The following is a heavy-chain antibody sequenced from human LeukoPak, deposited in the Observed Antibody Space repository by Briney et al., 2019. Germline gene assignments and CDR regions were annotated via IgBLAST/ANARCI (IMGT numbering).Heavy chain of an antibody. CDR3: ARVPSMIRGVVNYGMDV. V-gene: IGHV1-2*02. CDR2: INPNSGDT. CDR1: GYSFTGYF. J-gene: IGHJ6*02. D-gene: IGHD3-10*01. Sequence: ASVKVCCKTSGYSFTGYFMHWVRQAPGQGLEWMGWINPNSGDTKYAQRFQGRVTMTRDTSINTAYMEMRRLTSDDTAVYYCARVPSMIRGVVNYGMDVWGQGTTVTVSS.